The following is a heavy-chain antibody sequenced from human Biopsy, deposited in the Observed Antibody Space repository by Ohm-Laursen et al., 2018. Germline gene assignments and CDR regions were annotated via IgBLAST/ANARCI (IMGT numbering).Heavy chain of an antibody. CDR1: SYTFTDYN. V-gene: IGHV1-2*02. CDR2: INCKTGAT. J-gene: IGHJ4*02. Sequence: ALVKASCKASSYTFTDYNIHWMRQAPGQGLEWLGYINCKTGATNYAQKFQGTVTMTRDTSISTAYLALGSLRSADTAIYYCARDPLNGHKHFDYWGQGSLVTVSS. CDR3: ARDPLNGHKHFDY. D-gene: IGHD2-8*01.